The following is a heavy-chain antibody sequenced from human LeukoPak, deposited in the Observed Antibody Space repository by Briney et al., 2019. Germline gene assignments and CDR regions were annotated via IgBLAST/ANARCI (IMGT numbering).Heavy chain of an antibody. V-gene: IGHV3-15*07. CDR2: IKSKTDGGTI. CDR3: STDYYGSGRPGFGY. Sequence: GGSLRLSCAASGFTFSSFAINWVRQAPGKGLEWVGRIKSKTDGGTIDHAAPVKGRFTISRDDSKNMMYLQMNSLKTEDTAVYYCSTDYYGSGRPGFGYWGQGSLVTVSS. CDR1: GFTFSSFA. J-gene: IGHJ4*02. D-gene: IGHD3-10*01.